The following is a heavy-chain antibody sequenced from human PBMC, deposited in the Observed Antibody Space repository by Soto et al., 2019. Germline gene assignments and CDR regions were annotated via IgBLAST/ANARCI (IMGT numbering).Heavy chain of an antibody. V-gene: IGHV4-30-4*01. D-gene: IGHD4-17*01. CDR1: GGSISSGDYY. CDR3: ARGVREWPYGDSPLDY. Sequence: QVQLQESGPGLVKPSQTLSLTCTVSGGSISSGDYYWSWIRQPPGKGLEWIGYIYYSGSTYYNPSLKSRVTISVDTSKNQFSLKLSSVTAADTAVYYCARGVREWPYGDSPLDYCGQGTLVTVSS. J-gene: IGHJ4*02. CDR2: IYYSGST.